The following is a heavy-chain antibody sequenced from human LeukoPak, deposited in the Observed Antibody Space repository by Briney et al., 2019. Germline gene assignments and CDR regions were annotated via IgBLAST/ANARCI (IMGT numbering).Heavy chain of an antibody. D-gene: IGHD4-23*01. CDR3: ARDRGYSTFDY. Sequence: GSLRLSCAASGFTFSSYSMNWVRQAPGKGLEWVSVIGGSGDTTRYADSVKGRFTISRDKSKNSLYLQMNSLRVDDTAVYYCARDRGYSTFDYWGQGTLVTVSS. CDR2: IGGSGDTT. V-gene: IGHV3-21*03. J-gene: IGHJ4*02. CDR1: GFTFSSYS.